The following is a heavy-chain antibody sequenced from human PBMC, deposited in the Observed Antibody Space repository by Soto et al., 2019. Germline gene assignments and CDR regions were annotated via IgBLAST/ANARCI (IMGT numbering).Heavy chain of an antibody. CDR3: AREGPTSSTSCYMDV. Sequence: EVQLVESGGGLIQPGGSLRLSCAASGFTFSSYWMHWVRQAPGKGLVWVSRINSDGSSTSYADSVKGRFTISRDNAKNTLYLQMNSLRAEDTAVYYCAREGPTSSTSCYMDVWGKGTTVTVSS. D-gene: IGHD2-2*01. J-gene: IGHJ6*03. CDR1: GFTFSSYW. CDR2: INSDGSST. V-gene: IGHV3-74*01.